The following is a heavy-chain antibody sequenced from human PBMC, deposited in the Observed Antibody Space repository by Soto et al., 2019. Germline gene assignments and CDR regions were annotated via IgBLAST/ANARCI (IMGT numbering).Heavy chain of an antibody. D-gene: IGHD6-19*01. Sequence: QVQLQQWGAGLLKPSETLSLTCAVYGGSFSGYYWSWIRQPPGKGLEWIGEINHSGSTNYNPSLKSRVTISVDTSKNQFSLKLSSVTAADTAVYYCARGRGIAVAGSYYYYGVDVWGQGTTVTVSS. V-gene: IGHV4-34*01. CDR3: ARGRGIAVAGSYYYYGVDV. CDR1: GGSFSGYY. CDR2: INHSGST. J-gene: IGHJ6*02.